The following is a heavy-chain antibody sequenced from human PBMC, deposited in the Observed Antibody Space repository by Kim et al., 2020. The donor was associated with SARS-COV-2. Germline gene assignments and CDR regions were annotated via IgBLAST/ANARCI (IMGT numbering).Heavy chain of an antibody. V-gene: IGHV2-5*02. CDR1: GFSLSTSGVG. CDR3: AHRHSPREVQGVIITYAFDI. J-gene: IGHJ3*02. CDR2: IYWDDDK. D-gene: IGHD3-10*01. Sequence: SGPTLVNPTQTLTLTCTFSGFSLSTSGVGVGWIRQPPGKALEWLALIYWDDDKRYSPSLKSRLTITKDTSKNQVVLTMTNMDPVDTATYYCAHRHSPREVQGVIITYAFDIWGQGTMVTVSS.